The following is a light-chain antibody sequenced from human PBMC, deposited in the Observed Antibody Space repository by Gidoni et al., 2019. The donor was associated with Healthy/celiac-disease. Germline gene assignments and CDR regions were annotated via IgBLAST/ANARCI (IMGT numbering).Light chain of an antibody. J-gene: IGLJ3*02. V-gene: IGLV5-45*03. CDR2: YKSDADK. CDR1: SGINVGTYR. CDR3: MIWHSSAWV. Sequence: QAVLTQPSSLSASPGASASLTCTLRSGINVGTYRIYWYQQKQGSPPQYLLRYKSDADKQQGSGVPSRFSVSKDASANAGILLISGLQSEDEADYYCMIWHSSAWVFGGGTKLTVL.